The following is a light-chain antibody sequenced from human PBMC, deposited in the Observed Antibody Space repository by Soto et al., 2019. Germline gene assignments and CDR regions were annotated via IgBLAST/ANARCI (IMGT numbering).Light chain of an antibody. V-gene: IGLV1-40*01. CDR1: SSNIGAGYD. J-gene: IGLJ3*02. CDR2: GNS. CDR3: QSYDSSLSGSV. Sequence: QSVLTQPPSVSGAPGQRVTISCTGSSSNIGAGYDVHWYQQLPGTAPKLLIYGNSNRPSGVPDRFSGSNSGTSASLAITGLQAEDEADYYCQSYDSSLSGSVFGGWTKLTVL.